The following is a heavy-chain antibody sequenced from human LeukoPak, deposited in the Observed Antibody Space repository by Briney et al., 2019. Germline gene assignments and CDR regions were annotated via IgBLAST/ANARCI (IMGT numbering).Heavy chain of an antibody. J-gene: IGHJ3*01. CDR2: ISSSGYSK. CDR1: LATLSSFE. Sequence: GGTLSLSREASLATLSSFEMTWVGQAAGQAVAGVSFISSSGYSKYYADSVKGRFTISRDNAKNSLYLEMDSLRPEDTAVYYCARLWAWLGEFILWGQGTMVTVSS. V-gene: IGHV3-48*03. D-gene: IGHD3-10*01. CDR3: ARLWAWLGEFIL.